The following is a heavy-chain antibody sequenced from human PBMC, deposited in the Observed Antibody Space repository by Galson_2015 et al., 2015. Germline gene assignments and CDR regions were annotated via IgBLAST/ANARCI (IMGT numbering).Heavy chain of an antibody. CDR2: ISYDGSNK. CDR1: GFTFSSYG. CDR3: AREFLAAAGTRGSLGY. V-gene: IGHV3-30*03. J-gene: IGHJ4*02. D-gene: IGHD6-13*01. Sequence: SLRLSCAASGFTFSSYGMHWVRQAPGKGLEWVAVISYDGSNKYYADSVKGRFTISRDNSKNTLYLQMNSLRAEDTAVYYCAREFLAAAGTRGSLGYWGQGTLVTVSS.